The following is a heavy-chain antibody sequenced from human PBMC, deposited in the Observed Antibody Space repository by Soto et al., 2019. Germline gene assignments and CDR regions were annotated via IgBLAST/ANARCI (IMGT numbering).Heavy chain of an antibody. Sequence: DVQLVESGGGLVQPGGSLRLSCAASGFTFSHYWMTWVRQAPGKGLEWVANIKHDGSDKYYVDSVKGRFTISRDNVKNSLSMQMNGLIGKDTAGYYGVRLQAQRFDPWGQGAQVIVSS. D-gene: IGHD4-4*01. CDR1: GFTFSHYW. V-gene: IGHV3-7*02. CDR3: VRLQAQRFDP. J-gene: IGHJ5*02. CDR2: IKHDGSDK.